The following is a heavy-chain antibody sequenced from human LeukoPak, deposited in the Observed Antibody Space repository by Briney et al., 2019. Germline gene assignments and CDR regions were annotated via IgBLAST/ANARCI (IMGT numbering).Heavy chain of an antibody. J-gene: IGHJ3*02. D-gene: IGHD5-24*01. CDR1: GDSLTSHF. CDR3: ARRMATVTDAFDI. Sequence: SETLSLTCNVSGDSLTSHFWSWLRQTPGKGLKWIGYVFHSGTTNYSPSLKSRVTISLDTSKKQFYLRLASVTAADTAVYYCARRMATVTDAFDIWGRGTMVSVSS. V-gene: IGHV4-59*08. CDR2: VFHSGTT.